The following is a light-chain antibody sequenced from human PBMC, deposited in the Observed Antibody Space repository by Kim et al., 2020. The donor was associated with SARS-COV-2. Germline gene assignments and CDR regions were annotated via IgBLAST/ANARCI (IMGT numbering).Light chain of an antibody. V-gene: IGKV1-27*01. Sequence: ALGGDRVSNTCRESQEIRNYLAWYQQKPGKVPNLLIYAASTLQSGVPSRFTGSGCGTDFTLTISSLQPEDVATYYCQNYDKTPRGFGQGTKLEI. CDR1: QEIRNY. CDR2: AAS. J-gene: IGKJ2*03. CDR3: QNYDKTPRG.